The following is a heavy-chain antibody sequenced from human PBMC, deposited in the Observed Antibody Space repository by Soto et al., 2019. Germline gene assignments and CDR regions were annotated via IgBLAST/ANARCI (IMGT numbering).Heavy chain of an antibody. CDR3: ATRSNDYIFP. Sequence: PGGSLRLSCAAYGFRFSDYAMTLVRQSPGKGPEWISYISRGATTTYYADSVRGRCTISRDDAESSVFLQMDSLRVADTDIYLCATRSNDYIFPWGQGSXVTVSS. CDR2: ISRGATTT. J-gene: IGHJ5*02. D-gene: IGHD3-16*01. V-gene: IGHV3-48*01. CDR1: GFRFSDYA.